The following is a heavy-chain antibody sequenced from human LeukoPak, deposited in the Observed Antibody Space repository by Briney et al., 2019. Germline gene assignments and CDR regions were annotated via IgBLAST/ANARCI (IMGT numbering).Heavy chain of an antibody. CDR1: GFMFSSNW. V-gene: IGHV3-30-3*01. CDR2: ISYDGSNK. CDR3: ARDDAVRGYYYYYGMDV. Sequence: GGSLRLSRAASGFMFSSNWMSWVRLAPGKGLEWVAVISYDGSNKYYADSVKGRFTISRDNSKNTLYLQMNSLRAEDTAVYYCARDDAVRGYYYYYGMDVWGQGTTVTVSS. J-gene: IGHJ6*02. D-gene: IGHD3-10*01.